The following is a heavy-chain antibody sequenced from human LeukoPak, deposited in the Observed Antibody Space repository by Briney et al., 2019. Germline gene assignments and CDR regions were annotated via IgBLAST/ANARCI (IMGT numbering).Heavy chain of an antibody. J-gene: IGHJ4*02. CDR1: GGSISYYY. CDR2: IYYSGGT. V-gene: IGHV4-59*08. D-gene: IGHD4-17*01. CDR3: ARQGNGDLYYFDY. Sequence: SETLSLTCTVSGGSISYYYWSWIRQPPGKGLEWIGYIYYSGGTKYNPSLKSQITILVDTSKNQFSLKLSSVTAADTAMYYCARQGNGDLYYFDYWGQGTLVTVSS.